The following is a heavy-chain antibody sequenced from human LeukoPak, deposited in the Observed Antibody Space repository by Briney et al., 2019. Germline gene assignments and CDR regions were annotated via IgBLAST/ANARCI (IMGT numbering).Heavy chain of an antibody. CDR2: ITPSGGST. J-gene: IGHJ4*02. D-gene: IGHD1-26*01. V-gene: IGHV1-46*01. CDR1: GYTFTSNY. CDR3: ARGLYSGSYPGD. Sequence: ASVKVSCKAFGYTFTSNYMHWVRQAPGQGPEWMGVITPSGGSTTYAQKFQGRVTITRDTSINTAYLELRRLRSEDTAVYYCARGLYSGSYPGDWGQGTLVTVSS.